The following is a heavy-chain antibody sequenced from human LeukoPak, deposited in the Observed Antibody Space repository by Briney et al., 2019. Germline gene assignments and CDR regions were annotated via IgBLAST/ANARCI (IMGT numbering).Heavy chain of an antibody. CDR3: ATRLGEFSSRDAFNI. Sequence: ASVKVSCKVSGYSLTELSMHWVRQGPGKGLEWVGGFSPGDGETIYAQRFQGRVTMTEATSTDTAYMELRSLTYEDTAVYYCATRLGEFSSRDAFNIWGQGTMVTVSS. CDR1: GYSLTELS. V-gene: IGHV1-24*01. CDR2: FSPGDGET. D-gene: IGHD3-16*02. J-gene: IGHJ3*02.